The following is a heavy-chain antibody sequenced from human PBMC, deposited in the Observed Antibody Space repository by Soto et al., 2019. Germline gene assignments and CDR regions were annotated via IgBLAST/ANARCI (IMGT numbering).Heavy chain of an antibody. J-gene: IGHJ6*02. V-gene: IGHV4-30-4*01. CDR3: ARECTNGVCYGMDV. CDR2: IYYSGST. CDR1: CGSISSGDYY. D-gene: IGHD2-8*01. Sequence: PSETLSLTCTVSCGSISSGDYYWSWIRQPPGKGLEWIGYIYYSGSTYYNPSLKSRVTISVDTSKNQFSLKLSSVTAADTAVYYCARECTNGVCYGMDVWGQGTTVTVSS.